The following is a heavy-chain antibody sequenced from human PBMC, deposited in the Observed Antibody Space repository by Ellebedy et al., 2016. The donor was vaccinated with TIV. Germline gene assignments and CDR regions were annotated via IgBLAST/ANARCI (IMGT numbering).Heavy chain of an antibody. CDR1: GFTFSTYW. D-gene: IGHD2-2*01. Sequence: GESLKISCAASGFTFSTYWMHWVRQAPGKGLVWVSHINSGGGSTSYADSVKGRFTISRDNAKNTLYLQMNSLRAEDTAVYYCARGPHCSSTSCYERGMDVWGQGTTVTVSS. CDR2: INSGGGST. CDR3: ARGPHCSSTSCYERGMDV. V-gene: IGHV3-74*01. J-gene: IGHJ6*02.